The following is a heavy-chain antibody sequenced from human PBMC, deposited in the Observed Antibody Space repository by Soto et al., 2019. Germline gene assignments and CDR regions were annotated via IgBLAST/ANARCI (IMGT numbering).Heavy chain of an antibody. CDR3: ARQTGCSGGSCYSSGYYYYMDV. CDR2: INWNGGST. CDR1: GFTFEDYG. Sequence: GGSLRLSCAASGFTFEDYGMSWVRPAPGKGLEWVSGINWNGGSTGYADSVKGRFTISRDNAKNSLYLQMNSLRAEDTALYHCARQTGCSGGSCYSSGYYYYMDVWGKGTTVTVSS. V-gene: IGHV3-20*01. D-gene: IGHD2-15*01. J-gene: IGHJ6*03.